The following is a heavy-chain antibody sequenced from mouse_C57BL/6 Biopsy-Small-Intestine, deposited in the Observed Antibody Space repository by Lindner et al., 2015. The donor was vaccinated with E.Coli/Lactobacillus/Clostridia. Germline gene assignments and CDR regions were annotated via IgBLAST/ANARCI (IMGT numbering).Heavy chain of an antibody. CDR3: ARDIESAAWYMREWNAFDL. J-gene: IGHJ3*02. CDR1: GYRFSTYY. D-gene: IGHD1-1*02. Sequence: SVKVSCKASGYRFSTYYIHWVRQAPGQGPEWMGVINPSGGSTVYAHKFQGRFTVTTDTSTTTVYMELSSLRSEDTAVYFCARDIESAAWYMREWNAFDLWGQGTMVTVSS. CDR2: INPSGGST. V-gene: IGHV1S12*01.